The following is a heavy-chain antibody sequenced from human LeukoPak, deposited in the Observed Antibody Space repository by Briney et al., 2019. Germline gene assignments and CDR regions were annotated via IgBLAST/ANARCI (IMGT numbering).Heavy chain of an antibody. J-gene: IGHJ4*02. D-gene: IGHD3-3*01. CDR2: IKLDGSEK. CDR1: GFTFGKYW. CDR3: ARDQYDTWSRRGNFDS. Sequence: GGSLRFSCVASGFTFGKYWMSWVRQAPGKGLERVANIKLDGSEKNYVDSVKGRFTISRDNTKNSLYLQMNSLRAEDTAVFYCARDQYDTWSRRGNFDSWGQGTLVIVSS. V-gene: IGHV3-7*03.